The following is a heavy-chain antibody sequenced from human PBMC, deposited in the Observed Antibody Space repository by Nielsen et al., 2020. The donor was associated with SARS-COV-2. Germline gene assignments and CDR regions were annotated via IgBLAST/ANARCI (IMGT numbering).Heavy chain of an antibody. CDR3: ARSVYGSGSYYTAYGMDV. J-gene: IGHJ6*02. V-gene: IGHV4-59*13. Sequence: SETLSLTCTVSGGSISSYYWSWIRQPPGKGLKWIGYIYYSGSTNYNPSLKSRVTISVDTSKNQFSLKLSSVTAADTAVYYCARSVYGSGSYYTAYGMDVWGQGTTVTVSS. CDR1: GGSISSYY. D-gene: IGHD3-10*01. CDR2: IYYSGST.